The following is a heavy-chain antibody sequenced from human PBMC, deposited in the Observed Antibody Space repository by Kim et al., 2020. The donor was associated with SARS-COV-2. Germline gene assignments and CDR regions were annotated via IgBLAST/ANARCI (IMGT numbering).Heavy chain of an antibody. D-gene: IGHD3-22*01. V-gene: IGHV3-74*01. J-gene: IGHJ4*02. CDR3: AKVYYYDSSGYYSDY. CDR1: GFTFSSYW. CDR2: INSDGSST. Sequence: GGSLRLSCAASGFTFSSYWMHWVRQAPGKGLVWVSRINSDGSSTSYADSVKGRFTISRDNAKNTLYLQMNSLRDEDTAVYYCAKVYYYDSSGYYSDYWDQGTLPTV.